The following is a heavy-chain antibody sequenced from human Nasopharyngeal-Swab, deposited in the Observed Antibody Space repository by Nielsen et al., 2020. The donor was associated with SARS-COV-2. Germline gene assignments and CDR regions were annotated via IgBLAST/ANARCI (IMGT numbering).Heavy chain of an antibody. CDR3: TRLPPYDSGNYMDV. CDR1: GFTFSGSA. D-gene: IGHD3-22*01. J-gene: IGHJ6*03. CDR2: IRSKGNSYST. Sequence: GGSLRLSCAASGFTFSGSAMHWVRQASGKGLEWIGRIRSKGNSYSTAYGESVKGRFTISRDDSKNTAYLQMNSLKTEDTAVYYCTRLPPYDSGNYMDVWGKGTTVTVSS. V-gene: IGHV3-73*01.